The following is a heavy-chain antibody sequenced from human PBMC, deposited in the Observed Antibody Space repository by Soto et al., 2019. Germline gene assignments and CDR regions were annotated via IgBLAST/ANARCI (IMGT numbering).Heavy chain of an antibody. CDR2: IYYSGST. CDR1: GVSISSDLYY. CDR3: VRVPLPYDSSTYYFDY. V-gene: IGHV4-31*03. D-gene: IGHD3-22*01. J-gene: IGHJ4*02. Sequence: PSETLSLTCTVSGVSISSDLYYWSWIRQHPGKGLEWIAYIYYSGSTYYNPSLRSRITISLDTSENQFSLKLTSVTAADTAVYFCVRVPLPYDSSTYYFDYWGQGTLVTVSS.